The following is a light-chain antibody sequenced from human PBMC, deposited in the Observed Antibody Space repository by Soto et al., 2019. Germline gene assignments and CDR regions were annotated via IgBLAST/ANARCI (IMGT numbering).Light chain of an antibody. CDR3: QQYDGFPLT. V-gene: IGKV1-33*01. CDR1: QGITHY. J-gene: IGKJ3*01. Sequence: DIQMTQSPSSLYASVGDTVTITCQATQGITHYLNWYQQKPGKAPRLLISAASTLEVWVPSRFRGGGSGTHFTFTISSLQPEDTAIYYCQQYDGFPLTFGPGTTVGIK. CDR2: AAS.